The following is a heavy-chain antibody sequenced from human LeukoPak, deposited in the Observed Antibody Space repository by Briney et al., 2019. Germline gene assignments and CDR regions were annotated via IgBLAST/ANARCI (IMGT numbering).Heavy chain of an antibody. CDR3: ARMRVLLWFGASHYYMGV. D-gene: IGHD3-10*01. V-gene: IGHV1-69*13. CDR1: GGTFSSYA. CDR2: IIPIFGTA. Sequence: PVASVKVSCKASGGTFSSYAISWVRQAPGQGLEWMGGIIPIFGTANYAQKFQGRVTITADESTSTAYMELSSLRSEDTAVYYCARMRVLLWFGASHYYMGVWGKGTTVTISS. J-gene: IGHJ6*03.